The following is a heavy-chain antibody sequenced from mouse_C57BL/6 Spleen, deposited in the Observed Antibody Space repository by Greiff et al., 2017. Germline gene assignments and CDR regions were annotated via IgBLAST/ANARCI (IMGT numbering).Heavy chain of an antibody. CDR1: GYTFTEYT. V-gene: IGHV1-62-2*01. D-gene: IGHD2-3*01. CDR2: FYPGSGSI. CDR3: ARHERGYFHFDY. J-gene: IGHJ2*01. Sequence: VKLKESGAELVKPGASVKLSCKASGYTFTEYTIHWVKQRSGQGLEWIGWFYPGSGSIKYNEKFKDKATLTADKSSSTGYMELSRLTSEDSAVYFCARHERGYFHFDYWGKGTTLTVSS.